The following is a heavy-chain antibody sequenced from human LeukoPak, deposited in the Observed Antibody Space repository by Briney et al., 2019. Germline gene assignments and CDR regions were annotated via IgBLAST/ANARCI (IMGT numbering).Heavy chain of an antibody. CDR2: IYYTGST. V-gene: IGHV4-59*01. CDR1: GGSISSYY. D-gene: IGHD5-12*01. CDR3: ARGNSGYDYAFDI. J-gene: IGHJ3*02. Sequence: SETLSLTCTVSGGSISSYYWSWIRQPPGKGLEYIGNIYYTGSTNYNPSLKSRVTISLDTSKNQFSLRVSSVTSADTAVYYCARGNSGYDYAFDIWGQGTMVTVSS.